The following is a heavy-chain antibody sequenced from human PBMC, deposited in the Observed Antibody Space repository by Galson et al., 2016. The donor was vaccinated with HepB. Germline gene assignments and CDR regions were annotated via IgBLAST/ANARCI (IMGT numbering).Heavy chain of an antibody. J-gene: IGHJ6*02. CDR3: TRLRFFSAANYCYGMDV. D-gene: IGHD3-10*01. CDR1: GYSFASYW. CDR2: TFPGDSDT. Sequence: QSGAEVKKPGESLKISCKGSGYSFASYWIGWVRQMPGKGLEYMGITFPGDSDTTYSPSFQGQVTISVDKSISTAYLQWSSLEASDTAMYYCTRLRFFSAANYCYGMDVWGQGTTVTVAS. V-gene: IGHV5-51*01.